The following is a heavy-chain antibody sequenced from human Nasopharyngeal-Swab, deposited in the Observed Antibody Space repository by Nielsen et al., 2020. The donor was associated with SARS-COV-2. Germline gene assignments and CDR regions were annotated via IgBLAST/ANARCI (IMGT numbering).Heavy chain of an antibody. Sequence: WVRQAPGQGLEWMGWISAYNGNTNYAQKLQGRVTMTTDTSTSTAYMELRSLKYDDTAVYYCARVIGLWYWSDYWGQGTLVTVSS. J-gene: IGHJ4*02. D-gene: IGHD2-8*02. V-gene: IGHV1-18*01. CDR3: ARVIGLWYWSDY. CDR2: ISAYNGNT.